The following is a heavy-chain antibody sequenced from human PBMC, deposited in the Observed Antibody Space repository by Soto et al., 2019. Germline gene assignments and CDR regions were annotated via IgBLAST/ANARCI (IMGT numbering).Heavy chain of an antibody. Sequence: QVQLQESGPGLVKPSQTLSLTCTVSGGSISSGGYYWSWIRQHPGKGLEWIGYIYYSGSTYYNPXLKSRVTISVXXSXNXXSLKLSSVTAADTAVYYCPSGRGSSGYPLSLPFDYWGQGTLVTVSS. D-gene: IGHD3-22*01. V-gene: IGHV4-31*03. J-gene: IGHJ4*02. CDR1: GGSISSGGYY. CDR3: PSGRGSSGYPLSLPFDY. CDR2: IYYSGST.